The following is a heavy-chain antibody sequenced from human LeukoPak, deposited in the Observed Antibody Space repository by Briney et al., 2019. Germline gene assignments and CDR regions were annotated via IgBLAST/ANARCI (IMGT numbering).Heavy chain of an antibody. V-gene: IGHV3-21*01. D-gene: IGHD3-22*01. CDR1: GFTFRDYS. CDR2: ISTSGNYI. CDR3: ARGAYNSGGTHEN. J-gene: IGHJ4*02. Sequence: PGRSLRLSYAASGFTFRDYSMNWVRQATGKGLEWVSYISTSGNYIYYADSVKGRFTISRDNAKNSLYLQMHSLRAEDTALYYCARGAYNSGGTHENWGQGTLVTVSS.